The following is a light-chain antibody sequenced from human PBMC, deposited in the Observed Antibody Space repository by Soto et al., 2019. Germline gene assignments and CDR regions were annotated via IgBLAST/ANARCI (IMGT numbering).Light chain of an antibody. J-gene: IGKJ4*01. V-gene: IGKV3-15*01. CDR2: GAS. Sequence: ESVLTQSPGTLSLSPVEGATLSCRASQIVSSNHLAWYQHKPGQAPRLLIYGASTRATGIPARFSGSGSGTEFTLTISSLQSEDFAVYYCQQFYSSPLTFGGGTKVDIK. CDR1: QIVSSN. CDR3: QQFYSSPLT.